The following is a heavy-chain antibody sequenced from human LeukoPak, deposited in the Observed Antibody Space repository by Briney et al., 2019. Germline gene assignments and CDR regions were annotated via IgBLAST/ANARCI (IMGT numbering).Heavy chain of an antibody. CDR2: IKQDGSEK. V-gene: IGHV3-7*01. J-gene: IGHJ5*02. D-gene: IGHD2-2*01. Sequence: GGSLRLSCAASGFTFSSYWMSWVRQAPGKGLEWVANIKQDGSEKYYVDSVKGRFTISRDNAKNSLYLQMNSLRAEDTAVYYCARDDCRSISCYHNWFDPWGQGTLVTVSS. CDR1: GFTFSSYW. CDR3: ARDDCRSISCYHNWFDP.